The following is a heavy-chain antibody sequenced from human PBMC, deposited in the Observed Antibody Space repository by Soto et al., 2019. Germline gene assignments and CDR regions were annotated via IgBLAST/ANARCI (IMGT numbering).Heavy chain of an antibody. CDR2: IIPIFGTA. D-gene: IGHD5-18*01. J-gene: IGHJ5*02. Sequence: SGAEVKKPGSSVKVSCKASGGTFSSYAISWVRQAPGQGLEWMGGIIPIFGTANYAQKFQGRVTITADESTSTAYMELSSLRSEDTAVYYCAREPSGYSYGYPGWFDPWGQGTLVTVSS. CDR3: AREPSGYSYGYPGWFDP. CDR1: GGTFSSYA. V-gene: IGHV1-69*01.